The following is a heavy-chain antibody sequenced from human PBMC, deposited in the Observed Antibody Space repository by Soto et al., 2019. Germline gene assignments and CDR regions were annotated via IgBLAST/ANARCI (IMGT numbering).Heavy chain of an antibody. V-gene: IGHV1-69*06. CDR3: ARGYYYDSSGYLNAEYFQH. CDR2: IIPIFGTA. J-gene: IGHJ1*01. Sequence: ASVKVSCKASGGTFSSYAISWVRQAPGQGLEWMGGIIPIFGTANYAQKFQGRVTITADKSTSTAYMELSSLRSEDMAVYYCARGYYYDSSGYLNAEYFQHWGQGTLVTVSS. CDR1: GGTFSSYA. D-gene: IGHD3-22*01.